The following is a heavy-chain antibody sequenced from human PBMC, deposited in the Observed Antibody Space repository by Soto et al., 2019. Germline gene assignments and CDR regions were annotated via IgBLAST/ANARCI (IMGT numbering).Heavy chain of an antibody. CDR3: AKDDYGGNSGWFDP. V-gene: IGHV3-23*01. J-gene: IGHJ5*02. Sequence: GGSLRLSCEASGFTFSNYAMNWVRQAPGKGLEWVSGITSTGGRTNYADSVKGRFTISRDNSKNTLYLQMNSLRAEDTALYYCAKDDYGGNSGWFDPWGQGTLVTVS. CDR1: GFTFSNYA. CDR2: ITSTGGRT. D-gene: IGHD4-17*01.